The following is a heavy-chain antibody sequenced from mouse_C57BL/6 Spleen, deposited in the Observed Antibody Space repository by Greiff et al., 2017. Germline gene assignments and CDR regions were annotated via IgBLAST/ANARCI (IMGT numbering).Heavy chain of an antibody. Sequence: QVQLKQSGAELARPGASVKMSCKASSYTFTSYTMHWVKQRPGQGLEWIGYINPSSGYTKYNQKFKDKATLTADKSSSTAYMQLSSLTSEDSAVYYCARSFTTVDYFDYWGQGTTLTVSS. V-gene: IGHV1-4*01. CDR3: ARSFTTVDYFDY. J-gene: IGHJ2*01. CDR2: INPSSGYT. D-gene: IGHD1-1*01. CDR1: SYTFTSYT.